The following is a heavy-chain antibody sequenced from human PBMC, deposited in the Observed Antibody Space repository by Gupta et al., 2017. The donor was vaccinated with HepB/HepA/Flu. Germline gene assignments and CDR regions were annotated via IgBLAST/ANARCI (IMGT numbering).Heavy chain of an antibody. CDR2: ITWDSGSM. J-gene: IGHJ6*02. CDR1: GFAFYDYA. D-gene: IGHD1-26*01. CDR3: TKAWESEIYYKYGTDV. V-gene: IGHV3-9*01. Sequence: DVQLVESGGGLVQPGRSLRLSCVVSGFAFYDYAIHWVRQAPGKGLEWVAGITWDSGSMDYADLLKGRFTISRDNAKNSLFLKMNSQRPDDTAVDYWTKAWESEIYYKYGTDVWGQGTTVTVSS.